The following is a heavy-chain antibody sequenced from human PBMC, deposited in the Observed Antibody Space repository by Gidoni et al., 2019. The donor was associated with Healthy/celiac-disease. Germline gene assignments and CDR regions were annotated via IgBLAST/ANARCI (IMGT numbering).Heavy chain of an antibody. D-gene: IGHD2-21*02. CDR2: IWYDGSNK. CDR3: AREDLDCFDY. V-gene: IGHV3-33*01. CDR1: GFPVSSYG. J-gene: IGHJ4*02. Sequence: QVQLVESGGGVVKPGRSLGLSCAASGFPVSSYGMHRVRQAPGKGLEWVAVIWYDGSNKYYADSVKGRFTSSRDNSKNTLYLQMNSLRAEDTAVYYCAREDLDCFDYWGQGTLVTVSS.